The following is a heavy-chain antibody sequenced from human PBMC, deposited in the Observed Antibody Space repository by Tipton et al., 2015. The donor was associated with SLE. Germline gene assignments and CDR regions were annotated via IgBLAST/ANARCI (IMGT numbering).Heavy chain of an antibody. CDR1: GFTFSDYY. J-gene: IGHJ4*02. V-gene: IGHV3-11*05. Sequence: GSLRLSCAASGFTFSDYYMSWIRQAPGKGLEWVSYISSSSSYTNYADSVKGRFTISRDNSKNTLYLQMNSLRAEDTAVYYCAKEGFPGYSSGWSWGQGTLVTVSS. D-gene: IGHD6-19*01. CDR2: ISSSSSYT. CDR3: AKEGFPGYSSGWS.